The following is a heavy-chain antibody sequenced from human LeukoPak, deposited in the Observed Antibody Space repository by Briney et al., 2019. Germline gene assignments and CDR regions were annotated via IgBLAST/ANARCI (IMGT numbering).Heavy chain of an antibody. CDR2: IKSKTDGGTT. Sequence: GGSLRLSCAASGFTFSNAWMSWVRQAPGKGLEWVGRIKSKTDGGTTDYAAPVKGRFTISRDDSKNTLYLQMNSLKTEDTAVYYCTTVSSSWLKGYYYYMDVWGKGTTVTVSS. CDR3: TTVSSSWLKGYYYYMDV. CDR1: GFTFSNAW. D-gene: IGHD6-13*01. V-gene: IGHV3-15*01. J-gene: IGHJ6*03.